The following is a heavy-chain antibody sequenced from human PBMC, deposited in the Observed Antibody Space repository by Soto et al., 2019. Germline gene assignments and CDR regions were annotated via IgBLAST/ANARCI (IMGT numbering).Heavy chain of an antibody. CDR1: GFSLSNARMG. Sequence: QVTLKESGPVLVKPTETLTLTCTVSGFSLSNARMGVSWIRQPPGKALEWLAHIFSNDEKSYSTSLKSRLTISKDTSKSQVVLTMTNMDPVDTATYYRARIPRILWFGELWFPYFDYWGQGTLVTVSS. CDR3: ARIPRILWFGELWFPYFDY. CDR2: IFSNDEK. V-gene: IGHV2-26*01. D-gene: IGHD3-10*01. J-gene: IGHJ4*02.